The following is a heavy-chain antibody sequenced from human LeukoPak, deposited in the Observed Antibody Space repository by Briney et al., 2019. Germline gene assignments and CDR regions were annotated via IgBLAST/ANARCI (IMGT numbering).Heavy chain of an antibody. D-gene: IGHD6-13*01. CDR3: AKDFTWAAAGTHFDY. CDR2: ISWNSGSI. Sequence: GGSLRLSCAASGFTFDDYAMHWVRQAPGKGLEWVSGISWNSGSIGYADPVKGRFTISRDNAKNSLYLQMNSLRAEDTALYYCAKDFTWAAAGTHFDYWGQGTLVTVSS. J-gene: IGHJ4*02. CDR1: GFTFDDYA. V-gene: IGHV3-9*01.